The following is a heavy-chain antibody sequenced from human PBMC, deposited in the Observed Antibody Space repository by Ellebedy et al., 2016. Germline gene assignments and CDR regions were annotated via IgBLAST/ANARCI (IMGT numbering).Heavy chain of an antibody. V-gene: IGHV4-34*01. Sequence: SETLSLXCAVYGGSFSGYYWSWIRQPPGKGLEWIGEINHSGSTNYNPSLKSRVTISVDTSKNQFSLKLSSVTAADTAVYYCARSHYDILTGYNPWYFDLWGRGTLVTVSS. CDR2: INHSGST. CDR1: GGSFSGYY. D-gene: IGHD3-9*01. CDR3: ARSHYDILTGYNPWYFDL. J-gene: IGHJ2*01.